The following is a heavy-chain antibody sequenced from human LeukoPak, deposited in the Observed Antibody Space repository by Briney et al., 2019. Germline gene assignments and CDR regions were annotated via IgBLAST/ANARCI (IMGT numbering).Heavy chain of an antibody. J-gene: IGHJ4*02. V-gene: IGHV3-33*01. CDR1: GFTLDSYD. CDR3: SRLFDSSGSQNN. CDR2: IWFNGGIK. D-gene: IGHD3-22*01. Sequence: GGSLRLSCVASGFTLDSYDMHWVRQAPGKGLEWVAIIWFNGGIKYYADSVKGRFTISRDNSKNSLYLQMNSLRAEDTAVYYCSRLFDSSGSQNNWGQGTQVTVSS.